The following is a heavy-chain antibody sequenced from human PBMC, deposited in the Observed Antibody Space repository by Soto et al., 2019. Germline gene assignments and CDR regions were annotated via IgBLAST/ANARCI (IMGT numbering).Heavy chain of an antibody. CDR3: ARDRLGGYTYSMDV. Sequence: QVQLVESGGGVVQPGRSLRLSCVASGFTFSSHAMHWVRQAPGKGLEWVILISYDGSNKYYADSVKGRFTISRDNSKNTLYLQMNSLRAEDTAVYYCARDRLGGYTYSMDVWGQGTRVTVSS. V-gene: IGHV3-30-3*01. D-gene: IGHD5-12*01. CDR1: GFTFSSHA. J-gene: IGHJ6*02. CDR2: ISYDGSNK.